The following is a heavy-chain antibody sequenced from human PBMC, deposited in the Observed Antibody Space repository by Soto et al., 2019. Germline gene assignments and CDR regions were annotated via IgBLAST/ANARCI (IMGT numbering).Heavy chain of an antibody. V-gene: IGHV4-31*02. D-gene: IGHD3-22*01. CDR3: ARDRYYYDSSGYYQNYFDY. CDR1: GGSISSGGYY. Sequence: PSETLSLTCTVSGGSISSGGYYWSWIRQHPGKGLEWIGYIYYSGSTYYNPSLKSRVTTSVDTSKNQFSLKLSSVTAADTAVYYCARDRYYYDSSGYYQNYFDYWGQGTLVTVSS. J-gene: IGHJ4*02. CDR2: IYYSGST.